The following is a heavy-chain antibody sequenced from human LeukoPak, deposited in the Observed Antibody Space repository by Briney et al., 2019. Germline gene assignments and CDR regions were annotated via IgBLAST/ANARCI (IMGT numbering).Heavy chain of an antibody. CDR1: GFTVSSNY. V-gene: IGHV3-66*01. CDR3: ARSGDYVWGSSSY. CDR2: IYSGGST. J-gene: IGHJ4*02. D-gene: IGHD3-16*01. Sequence: GGSLRLSCAASGFTVSSNYMSWVRQAPGKGLEWVSVIYSGGSTYYADSVKGRFTISRDNSKNTLYLQMNSLRAEDTAVYYCARSGDYVWGSSSYWGQGTLVTVSS.